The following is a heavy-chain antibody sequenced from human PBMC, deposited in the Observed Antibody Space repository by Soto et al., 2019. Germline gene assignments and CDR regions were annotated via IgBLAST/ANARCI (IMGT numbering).Heavy chain of an antibody. V-gene: IGHV3-30-3*01. CDR2: ISYDGSNK. CDR1: GFTFSSYA. D-gene: IGHD3-10*01. J-gene: IGHJ5*02. Sequence: GGSLRLSCAASGFTFSSYAMHWVRQAPGKGLEWVAVISYDGSNKYYADSVKGRFTISRDNSKTLYLQMNSLRAEDTAVYYCVCVYCGSGSSPAWGQGTLVTVSS. CDR3: VCVYCGSGSSPA.